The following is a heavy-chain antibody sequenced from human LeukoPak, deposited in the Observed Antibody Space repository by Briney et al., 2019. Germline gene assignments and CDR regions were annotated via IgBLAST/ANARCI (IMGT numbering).Heavy chain of an antibody. J-gene: IGHJ4*02. D-gene: IGHD5-24*01. V-gene: IGHV3-30*03. CDR1: GFPFDSFG. Sequence: GSLRLSCAASGFPFDSFGMHWVRQAPGKGLEWLSLISYAGDNKYEADSVKGRFTISRDNSQNTLYLQMNSLRAEDTAVYYCAREVSRDGYMEGFDYWGQGTLVTVSS. CDR3: AREVSRDGYMEGFDY. CDR2: ISYAGDNK.